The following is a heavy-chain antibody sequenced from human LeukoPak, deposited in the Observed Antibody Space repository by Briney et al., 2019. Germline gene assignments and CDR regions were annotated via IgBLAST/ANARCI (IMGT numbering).Heavy chain of an antibody. J-gene: IGHJ6*03. V-gene: IGHV1-46*01. CDR1: GYTFTSYY. CDR2: INPSGGST. D-gene: IGHD6-6*01. Sequence: GASVKVSCKASGYTFTSYYMHWVRQAPGQGLAWMGIINPSGGSTSYAQKFQGRVTMTRDMSTSTVYMELSSLRSEDTAVYYCAREGASEQLVLGYYYYYMDVWGKGTTVTVSS. CDR3: AREGASEQLVLGYYYYYMDV.